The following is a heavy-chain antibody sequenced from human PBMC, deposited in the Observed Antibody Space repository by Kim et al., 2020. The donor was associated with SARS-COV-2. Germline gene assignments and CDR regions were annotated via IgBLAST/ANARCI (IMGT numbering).Heavy chain of an antibody. Sequence: QTFQGRVTMTRDTSITTAYMELSSLTPDDTAVYYCARATIATAGNVMDFWGQGTLVTVSS. D-gene: IGHD6-13*01. J-gene: IGHJ4*02. CDR3: ARATIATAGNVMDF. V-gene: IGHV1-2*02.